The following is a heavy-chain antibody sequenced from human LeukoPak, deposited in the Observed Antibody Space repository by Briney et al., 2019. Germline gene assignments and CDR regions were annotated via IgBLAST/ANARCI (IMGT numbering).Heavy chain of an antibody. Sequence: GGSLRLSCAASGFTFSSYEMNWVRQAPGKGLDWVSYISTSGSTIYYADSVKGRFTISRDNAKNSLYLQMNSLRAEDTAVYHCATSRSSWPDYFDYWGQGTLVTVSS. V-gene: IGHV3-48*03. CDR3: ATSRSSWPDYFDY. J-gene: IGHJ4*02. CDR2: ISTSGSTI. CDR1: GFTFSSYE. D-gene: IGHD6-13*01.